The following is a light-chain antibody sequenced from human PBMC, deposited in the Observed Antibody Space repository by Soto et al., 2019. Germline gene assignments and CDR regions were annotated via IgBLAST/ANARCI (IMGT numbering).Light chain of an antibody. CDR3: SSYTSSTDYV. Sequence: QSVLTQPDSVSGSPGQSITISCTGTTXDFGFYNYVSWYQHHPGKAPKLLIYEVTNRHSGVSNRFSGSKSGNTASLTISGLQAEDEADYYCSSYTSSTDYVFGTGTKVTVL. J-gene: IGLJ1*01. V-gene: IGLV2-14*01. CDR2: EVT. CDR1: TXDFGFYNY.